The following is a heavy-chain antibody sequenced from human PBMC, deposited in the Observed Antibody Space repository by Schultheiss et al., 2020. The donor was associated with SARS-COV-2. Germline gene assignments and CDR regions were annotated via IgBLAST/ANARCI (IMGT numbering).Heavy chain of an antibody. J-gene: IGHJ4*02. CDR3: ARDSGWYGAFDY. V-gene: IGHV4-39*01. CDR1: GGSISSGSYY. CDR2: INHSGST. Sequence: SESLSLTCTVSGGSISSGSYYWSWIRQPPGKGLEWIGEINHSGSTNYNPSLKSRVTISVDTSKNQFSLKLSSVTAADTAVYYCARDSGWYGAFDYWGQGALVTVSS. D-gene: IGHD6-19*01.